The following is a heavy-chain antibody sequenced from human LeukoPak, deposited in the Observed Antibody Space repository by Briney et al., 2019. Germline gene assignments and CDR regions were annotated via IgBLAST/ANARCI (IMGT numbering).Heavy chain of an antibody. V-gene: IGHV3-23*01. Sequence: GESLRLSCAASGFTFRSYAMSWVRQAPGKGLEWVSTISALGGSTYYADSVKGRFTISRDNSKNTLSLQLDSLRAEDTAVYYCAKDPVAAAGYTSYFDFWGQGSLVTVSS. J-gene: IGHJ4*02. CDR1: GFTFRSYA. CDR3: AKDPVAAAGYTSYFDF. D-gene: IGHD5-18*01. CDR2: ISALGGST.